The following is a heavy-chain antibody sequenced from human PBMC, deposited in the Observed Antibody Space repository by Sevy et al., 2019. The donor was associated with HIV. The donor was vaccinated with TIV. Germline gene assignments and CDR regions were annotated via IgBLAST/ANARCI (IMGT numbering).Heavy chain of an antibody. Sequence: GGSLRLSCVASAFTFSKYWTHWVRQAPGKGLVWVSRINSHGNTTDYADSVKGRFTISRDNANNILYLQMNSLRVEDTALYYCATLHLFQTPGMAVAGPVGWGQGTLVTVSS. CDR1: AFTFSKYW. CDR3: ATLHLFQTPGMAVAGPVG. CDR2: INSHGNTT. V-gene: IGHV3-74*01. D-gene: IGHD6-19*01. J-gene: IGHJ4*02.